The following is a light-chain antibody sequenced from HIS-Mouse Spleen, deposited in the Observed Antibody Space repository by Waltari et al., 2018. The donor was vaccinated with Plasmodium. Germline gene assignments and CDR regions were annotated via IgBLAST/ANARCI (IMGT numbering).Light chain of an antibody. J-gene: IGKJ3*01. CDR3: QQYNNWPV. CDR2: GAS. Sequence: EIVMPQSPATLSVSPGDRATLSCRASQSVSSNLAWYQQKPGQAPRLLIYGASTRATGIPARFSGSGSGTEFTLTISSMQSEDFAVYYCQQYNNWPVFGPGTKVDIK. CDR1: QSVSSN. V-gene: IGKV3-15*01.